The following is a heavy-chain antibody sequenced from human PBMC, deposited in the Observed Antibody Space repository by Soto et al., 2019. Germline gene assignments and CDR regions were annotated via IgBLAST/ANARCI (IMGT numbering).Heavy chain of an antibody. V-gene: IGHV3-23*01. J-gene: IGHJ1*01. CDR3: VKDDGGYPSTAPH. CDR1: GITISNYP. CDR2: ISGSGDRT. Sequence: EVQLLEFGGGLVQPGGSLRLSCAASGITISNYPMSWVRQAPGKGLDWVSGISGSGDRTYYADSAKGRFTISEDISKNSLSLQLDNLGVEDTAVYFCVKDDGGYPSTAPHWGQGTLVTVSS. D-gene: IGHD3-22*01.